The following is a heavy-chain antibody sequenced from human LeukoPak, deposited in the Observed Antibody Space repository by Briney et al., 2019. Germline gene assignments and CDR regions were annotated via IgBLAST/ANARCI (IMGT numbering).Heavy chain of an antibody. Sequence: AETLSLTCTVSGGSINNYYRSWVRQPPGKGLEWIWRIYYNGSPNYNSSLKSRVTISVDTSKNTFSLKLNSVTAADTAVYYCARDRTSSSWTDHWGQGTLVTVSS. J-gene: IGHJ5*02. D-gene: IGHD6-13*01. CDR1: GGSINNYY. CDR2: IYYNGSP. CDR3: ARDRTSSSWTDH. V-gene: IGHV4-59*01.